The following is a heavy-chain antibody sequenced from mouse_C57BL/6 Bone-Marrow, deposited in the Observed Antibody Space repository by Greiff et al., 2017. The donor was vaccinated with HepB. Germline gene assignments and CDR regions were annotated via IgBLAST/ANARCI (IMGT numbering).Heavy chain of an antibody. V-gene: IGHV14-4*01. D-gene: IGHD1-1*01. CDR3: TTRIYYYGSRGAMDY. J-gene: IGHJ4*01. Sequence: EVQLVESGAELVRPGASVKLSCTASGFNIKDDYMHWVKQRPEQGLEWIGWIDPENGDTEYASKFQGKATITADTSSNTAYLQLSSLTSEDTAVYYCTTRIYYYGSRGAMDYWGQGTSVTVSS. CDR2: IDPENGDT. CDR1: GFNIKDDY.